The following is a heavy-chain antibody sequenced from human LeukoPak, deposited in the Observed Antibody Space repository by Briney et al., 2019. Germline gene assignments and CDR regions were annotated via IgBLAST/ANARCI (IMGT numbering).Heavy chain of an antibody. CDR1: GFTFSSYN. CDR3: AKRGYTYGGHFDY. CDR2: ISSSDSYI. Sequence: KSGGSLRLSCAASGFTFSSYNMNWVRQAPGKGLEWVSSISSSDSYIYYADSVKGRFTVSRDNSKNTLYVQMDSLRAEDTAVYYCAKRGYTYGGHFDYWGQGALVTVSS. V-gene: IGHV3-21*04. J-gene: IGHJ4*02. D-gene: IGHD5-18*01.